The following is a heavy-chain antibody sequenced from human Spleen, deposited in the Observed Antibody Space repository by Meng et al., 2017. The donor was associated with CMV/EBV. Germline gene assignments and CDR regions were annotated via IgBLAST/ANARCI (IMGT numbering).Heavy chain of an antibody. J-gene: IGHJ4*02. D-gene: IGHD6-19*01. CDR1: GGSISSYY. CDR3: ARGQYEQWLVRYYFDY. CDR2: IYYSGST. V-gene: IGHV4-59*12. Sequence: SETLSLTCTVSGGSISSYYWSWIRQPPGKGLEWIGYIYYSGSTNYNPSLKSRVTISVDTSKNQFSLQLNSVTPEDTAVYYCARGQYEQWLVRYYFDYWGQGTLVTVSS.